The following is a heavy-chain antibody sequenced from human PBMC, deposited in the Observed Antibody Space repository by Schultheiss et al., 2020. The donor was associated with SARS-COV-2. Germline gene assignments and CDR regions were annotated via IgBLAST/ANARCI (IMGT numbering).Heavy chain of an antibody. D-gene: IGHD4-17*01. CDR3: ARNHDYGDYCDY. V-gene: IGHV3-33*08. J-gene: IGHJ4*02. CDR2: IWYDGSNK. Sequence: GGSLRLSCAASGFTFSTYAMHWVRQAPGKGLEWVAVIWYDGSNKYYADSVKGRFTISRDNSKNTLYLQMNSLRAEDTAVYYCARNHDYGDYCDYWGQGTLVTVSS. CDR1: GFTFSTYA.